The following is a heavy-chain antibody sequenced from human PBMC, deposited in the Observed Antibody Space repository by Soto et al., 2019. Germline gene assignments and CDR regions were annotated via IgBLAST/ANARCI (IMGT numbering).Heavy chain of an antibody. V-gene: IGHV3-48*01. Sequence: HPGGSLRLSCLASGFTFNTYSMNWVRQPPGKGLEWISYISSSGTIYYADSVKGRFTLSRDNTKNSLYLQMNSLRAEDTAVYYCARSRYNDYWGLGTLVTVSS. CDR2: ISSSGTI. CDR1: GFTFNTYS. D-gene: IGHD1-1*01. J-gene: IGHJ4*02. CDR3: ARSRYNDY.